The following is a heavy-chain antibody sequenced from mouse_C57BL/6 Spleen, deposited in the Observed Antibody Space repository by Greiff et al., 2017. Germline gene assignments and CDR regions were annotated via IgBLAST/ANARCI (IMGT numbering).Heavy chain of an antibody. D-gene: IGHD2-4*01. CDR3: ARWNYEYDGDY. J-gene: IGHJ2*01. Sequence: QVQLKQSGAELAKPGASVKLSCKASGYTFTSYWMHWVKQRPGQGLEWIGYINPSSGYTKYNQKFKDKATLTADKSSSTAYMQRSSMTYEDSAVYYCARWNYEYDGDYWGQGTTLTVSS. CDR2: INPSSGYT. V-gene: IGHV1-7*01. CDR1: GYTFTSYW.